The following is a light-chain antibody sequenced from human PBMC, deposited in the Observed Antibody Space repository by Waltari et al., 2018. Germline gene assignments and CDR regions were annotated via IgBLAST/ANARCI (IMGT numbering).Light chain of an antibody. J-gene: IGKJ4*01. CDR1: QSVTNN. V-gene: IGKV3-15*01. CDR2: RAS. CDR3: QQYNNWPLT. Sequence: EIVMTQSPATLSLSPGERATLSCRASQSVTNNLAWYQQKPGQAPRLCIYRASTRATSIPARISCSGSGTEFTLTISSLQSEDFAFYYCQQYNNWPLTFGGGTKVEIK.